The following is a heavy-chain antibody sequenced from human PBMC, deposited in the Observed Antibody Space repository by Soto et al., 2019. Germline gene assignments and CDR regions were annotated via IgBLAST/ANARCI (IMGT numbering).Heavy chain of an antibody. CDR2: INNDGSVS. CDR3: ARGECVGGTCYSLAGSLYYYLDV. Sequence: EVQLVESGGGLVQPGGSLRLSCVASGFTFSNYWMYWVRQAPGEGLVWVSRINNDGSVSSYADSVKGRLTISRDNVKNTLYLHMDSLRAEDTAVYYCARGECVGGTCYSLAGSLYYYLDVWGKGTMVTVFS. J-gene: IGHJ6*03. CDR1: GFTFSNYW. D-gene: IGHD2-15*01. V-gene: IGHV3-74*01.